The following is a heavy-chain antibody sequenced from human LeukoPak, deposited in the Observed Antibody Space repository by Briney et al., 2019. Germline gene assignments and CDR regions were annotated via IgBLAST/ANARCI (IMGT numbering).Heavy chain of an antibody. D-gene: IGHD3-3*01. CDR1: GSRFSSYW. Sequence: GGSLRLSCAASGSRFSSYWMSWLRQAPGKGLEWVANIKQGGNEEYYVDSVKGRFTISRDNAENALYLQMNNLRVEDTAVYYCARTLSTTIFGVDPFDYWGQGTLVTVSS. J-gene: IGHJ4*02. CDR2: IKQGGNEE. V-gene: IGHV3-7*01. CDR3: ARTLSTTIFGVDPFDY.